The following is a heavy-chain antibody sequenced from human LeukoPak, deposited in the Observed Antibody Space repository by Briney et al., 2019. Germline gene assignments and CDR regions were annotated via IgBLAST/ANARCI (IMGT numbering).Heavy chain of an antibody. CDR1: GYPFTTYG. CDR3: ARGNDHNDYVPDY. CDR2: VSPYNGNT. Sequence: ASVKVSCKTSGYPFTTYGFTWVRQAPGQGLEWMGWVSPYNGNTNYAQKFQGRVTMTTDTSTSTAYMELRSLRSDDTAVYYCARGNDHNDYVPDYWGQGTLVTVSS. J-gene: IGHJ4*02. D-gene: IGHD3-16*01. V-gene: IGHV1-18*01.